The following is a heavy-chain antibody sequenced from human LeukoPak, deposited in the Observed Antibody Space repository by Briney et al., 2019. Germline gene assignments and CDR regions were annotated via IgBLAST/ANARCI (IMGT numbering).Heavy chain of an antibody. V-gene: IGHV1-46*01. CDR1: GYTLTSYY. CDR3: ARVVGCSLNNDAFDI. CDR2: ISPSGGST. Sequence: ASVKVSCKASGYTLTSYYMHWVRQAPGQGLEWMGIISPSGGSTSYAQKFQGRVIMTRDMSTSTVYMELSSLRSEDTAVYYCARVVGCSLNNDAFDIWGQGTMVTVSS. J-gene: IGHJ3*02. D-gene: IGHD2-21*01.